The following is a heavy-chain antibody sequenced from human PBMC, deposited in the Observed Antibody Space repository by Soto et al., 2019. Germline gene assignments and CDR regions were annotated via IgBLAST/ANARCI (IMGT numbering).Heavy chain of an antibody. CDR2: IDSDGSRI. V-gene: IGHV3-74*01. J-gene: IGHJ4*02. D-gene: IGHD2-15*01. CDR1: GFTFSNYW. Sequence: EVQLVESGGGLVQPGESLRLSCAASGFTFSNYWMHWVRQAPGKGLVWVSRIDSDGSRINYADFVKGRFTISRDNAKNTVYLQMNSLTAEDTAVSDCVRTSLVVAVATREDFWGQGTLVTVSS. CDR3: VRTSLVVAVATREDF.